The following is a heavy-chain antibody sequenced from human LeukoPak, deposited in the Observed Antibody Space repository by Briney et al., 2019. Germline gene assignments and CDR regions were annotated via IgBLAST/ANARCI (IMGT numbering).Heavy chain of an antibody. CDR3: TTRWIQLWSYYYGMDV. CDR1: GFTVRNAW. D-gene: IGHD5-18*01. CDR2: IKSKTDGGTT. V-gene: IGHV3-15*01. Sequence: GGSLRLSCAASGFTVRNAWMSWVRQAPGKGLEWVGRIKSKTDGGTTDYAAPVKGRFIMSRDDSENTLYLQMNSLKTEDTAVYYCTTRWIQLWSYYYGMDVWGQGTTVTVSS. J-gene: IGHJ6*02.